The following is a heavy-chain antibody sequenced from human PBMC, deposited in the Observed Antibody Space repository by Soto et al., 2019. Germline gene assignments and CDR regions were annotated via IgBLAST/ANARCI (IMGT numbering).Heavy chain of an antibody. Sequence: VGSLRLSCAASGFTFSSYSMNWVRQAPGKGLEWVSSISSSSSYIYYADSVKGRFTISRDNAKNSLYLQMNGLRAEDTAVYYCARGASMIVVVTLFDPWGQGTLVTVSS. CDR2: ISSSSSYI. CDR1: GFTFSSYS. V-gene: IGHV3-21*01. D-gene: IGHD3-22*01. CDR3: ARGASMIVVVTLFDP. J-gene: IGHJ5*02.